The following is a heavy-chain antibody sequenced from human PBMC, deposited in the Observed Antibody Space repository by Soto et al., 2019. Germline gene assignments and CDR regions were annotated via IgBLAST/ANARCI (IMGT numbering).Heavy chain of an antibody. CDR1: GYTFSGYY. J-gene: IGHJ6*02. CDR3: ARVWVGTTFAYYYGMDV. CDR2: INPNSGGT. Sequence: GASVKVSCKASGYTFSGYYMHGARQAHGQGLEWMGWINPNSGGTNYAQKLQGRVTMTTDTSTSTAYMELRSLRSDDTAVYYCARVWVGTTFAYYYGMDVWGQGTTVTVSS. V-gene: IGHV1-2*02. D-gene: IGHD1-1*01.